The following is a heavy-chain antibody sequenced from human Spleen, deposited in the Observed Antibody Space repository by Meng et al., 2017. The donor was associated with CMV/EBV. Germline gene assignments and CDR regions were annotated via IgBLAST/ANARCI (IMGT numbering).Heavy chain of an antibody. CDR2: ISGSGGRT. CDR1: GFTFSSYA. J-gene: IGHJ5*02. Sequence: GESLKISCAASGFTFSSYAMNWVRQAPGKGLEWVSTISGSGGRTYYADSAKGRFTISRDNFKNALYLQMNSLRDEDTAVYYCAKGGIAAAAYSGWFDPWGQGTLVTVSS. D-gene: IGHD6-13*01. CDR3: AKGGIAAAAYSGWFDP. V-gene: IGHV3-23*01.